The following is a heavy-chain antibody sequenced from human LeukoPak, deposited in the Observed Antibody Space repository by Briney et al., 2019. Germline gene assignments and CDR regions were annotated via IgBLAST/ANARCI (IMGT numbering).Heavy chain of an antibody. CDR1: GGSISSSSYY. J-gene: IGHJ4*02. Sequence: SETLSLTCTVSGGSISSSSYYWGWIRQPPGKGLEWIGSFYYSGSTYYNPSLKSRVTISVDTSKNQFSLKLSSVTAADTAVYYCATEDNWSYVAYFDYWGQGTLVTVSS. CDR3: ATEDNWSYVAYFDY. D-gene: IGHD1-7*01. V-gene: IGHV4-39*01. CDR2: FYYSGST.